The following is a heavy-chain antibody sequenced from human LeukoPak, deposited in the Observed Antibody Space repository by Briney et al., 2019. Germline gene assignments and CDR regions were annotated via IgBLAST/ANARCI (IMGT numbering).Heavy chain of an antibody. D-gene: IGHD3-3*01. CDR2: IIPIFGTA. Sequence: SVKVSCKASGATFSSYAISWGRQAPGQGLEWMGGIIPIFGTANYAQKFQGRVTITADESTSTAYMELSSLRSEDTAVYYCARGWRRFWSGPPSYFDPWGQGTLVTVSS. CDR3: ARGWRRFWSGPPSYFDP. CDR1: GATFSSYA. V-gene: IGHV1-69*13. J-gene: IGHJ5*02.